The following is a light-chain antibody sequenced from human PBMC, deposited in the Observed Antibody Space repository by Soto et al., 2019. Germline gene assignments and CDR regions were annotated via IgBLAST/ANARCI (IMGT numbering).Light chain of an antibody. V-gene: IGKV3-20*01. J-gene: IGKJ1*01. CDR1: QSVSSNY. CDR2: GAS. CDR3: QQYGSSPRT. Sequence: EIVLTQSPGTLSLSPGERAIRSCRASQSVSSNYLAWYRQRPGQAPSLLIYGASSRATGIPDRFSGSGSGTDFTLTISRLEPEDFAVYYCQQYGSSPRTFGQGTKVDIK.